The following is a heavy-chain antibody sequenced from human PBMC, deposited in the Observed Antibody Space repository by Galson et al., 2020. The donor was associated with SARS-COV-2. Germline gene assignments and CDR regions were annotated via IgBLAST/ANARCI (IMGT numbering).Heavy chain of an antibody. CDR1: GFTFSNHW. V-gene: IGHV3-74*01. D-gene: IGHD7-27*01. Sequence: GSLKISCAVSGFTFSNHWMHLVRQAPGKGLVWVSRIYSEGSSTSYADSVKGRFTIHGDNAKNTLYLQMNSLRAEDTAVYYCARGDMGNDYFDYWGQGTLVTVSS. CDR2: IYSEGSST. J-gene: IGHJ4*02. CDR3: ARGDMGNDYFDY.